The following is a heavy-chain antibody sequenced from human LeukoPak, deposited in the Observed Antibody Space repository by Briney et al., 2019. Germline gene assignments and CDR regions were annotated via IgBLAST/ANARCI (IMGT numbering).Heavy chain of an antibody. CDR2: IIPIFGTA. Sequence: SVKVSCKXSGGTFSSYAISWVRQAPGQGLEGMGGIIPIFGTANYAQKFQGRVTITTDESTSTAYMELSSLRSEDTAVYYCARDSDDSSGYYSFDYWGQGTLVTVSS. D-gene: IGHD3-22*01. J-gene: IGHJ4*02. CDR1: GGTFSSYA. V-gene: IGHV1-69*05. CDR3: ARDSDDSSGYYSFDY.